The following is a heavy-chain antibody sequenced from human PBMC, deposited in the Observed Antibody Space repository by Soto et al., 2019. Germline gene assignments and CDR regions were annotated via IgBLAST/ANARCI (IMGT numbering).Heavy chain of an antibody. J-gene: IGHJ4*02. Sequence: EVQLLESGGGLVQPGGSLRLSCATSGFTFSSYAMSWVRQAPGKGLEWVSAISGSGGSTYYAYSVKGRFTISRDNSKKLLYLQMNSLRDEDTAVYYCAKDPNPSYCSGGSCYDEIDYWGQGTLVTVSS. CDR3: AKDPNPSYCSGGSCYDEIDY. CDR2: ISGSGGST. D-gene: IGHD2-15*01. V-gene: IGHV3-23*01. CDR1: GFTFSSYA.